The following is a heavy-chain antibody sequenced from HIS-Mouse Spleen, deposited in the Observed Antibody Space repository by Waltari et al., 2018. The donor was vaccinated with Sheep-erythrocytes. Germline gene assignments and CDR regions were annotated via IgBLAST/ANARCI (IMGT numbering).Heavy chain of an antibody. J-gene: IGHJ4*02. CDR1: GGSISSSSYY. Sequence: QLQLQESGPGLVKPSETLSLTCTVSGGSISSSSYYWGWIRQPPGKGLEWIGSIYYSGSTYYNPSLKSRVTISGDTSKNQFSLKLSSVTAADTAVYYCARDEGTYYDFWSGYPPSYYFDYWGQGTLVTVSS. CDR2: IYYSGST. V-gene: IGHV4-39*07. D-gene: IGHD3-3*01. CDR3: ARDEGTYYDFWSGYPPSYYFDY.